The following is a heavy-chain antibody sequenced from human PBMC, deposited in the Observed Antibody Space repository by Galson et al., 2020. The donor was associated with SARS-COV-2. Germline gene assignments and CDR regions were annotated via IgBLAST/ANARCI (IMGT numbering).Heavy chain of an antibody. D-gene: IGHD2-15*01. CDR1: GFTFAPAW. CDR3: TADLPISAPGGPDY. J-gene: IGHJ4*02. Sequence: GGSLRLSCAASGFTFAPAWMSWFRQAPRKGLEWVGRVKSRNDGETTDYAAPVKGRFFISRDDSRDIVYLQMNSLRMDDTAVYYCTADLPISAPGGPDYWGQGTLVTVSA. V-gene: IGHV3-15*01. CDR2: VKSRNDGETT.